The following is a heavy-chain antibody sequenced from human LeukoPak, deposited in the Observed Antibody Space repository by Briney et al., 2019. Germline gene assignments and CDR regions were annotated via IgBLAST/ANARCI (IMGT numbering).Heavy chain of an antibody. Sequence: GGSLRLSCAASGFTFSNAWMSWVRQAPGKGLEWVGRIKSKTDGGTTDYAAPVKGRSAISRDDSKNTLYLQMNSLKTEDTAVYYCTTAVGATTAPFDYWGQGTLVTVSS. CDR2: IKSKTDGGTT. V-gene: IGHV3-15*01. D-gene: IGHD1-26*01. CDR1: GFTFSNAW. J-gene: IGHJ4*02. CDR3: TTAVGATTAPFDY.